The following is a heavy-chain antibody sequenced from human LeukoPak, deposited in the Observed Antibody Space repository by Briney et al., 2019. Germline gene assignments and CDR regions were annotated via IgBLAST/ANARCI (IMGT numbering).Heavy chain of an antibody. J-gene: IGHJ4*02. D-gene: IGHD3-10*01. Sequence: KSSETLSLTCTVSGGPISGISYYWDWIRQPPGKGLEWIVSVYHIGRTYYNPYLKSRVTISVATSKNQFSLELSSVTAADTAVYYCARRYYGSGSYNYFDCWGQGTLVTVSS. CDR2: VYHIGRT. CDR3: ARRYYGSGSYNYFDC. CDR1: GGPISGISYY. V-gene: IGHV4-39*01.